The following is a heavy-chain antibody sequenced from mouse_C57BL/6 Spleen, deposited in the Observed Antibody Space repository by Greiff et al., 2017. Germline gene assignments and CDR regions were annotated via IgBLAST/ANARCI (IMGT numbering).Heavy chain of an antibody. Sequence: VQLQQSGPELVKPGASVKISCKASGYSFTDYNTNWVKQSNGKSLEWIGVINPNYGTTSYNQKFKGKATLTVDQSSSTAYMQLNSLTSEDAAVYYCARVYCLHWYFDVWGTGTTVTVSS. CDR3: ARVYCLHWYFDV. J-gene: IGHJ1*03. CDR1: GYSFTDYN. CDR2: INPNYGTT. V-gene: IGHV1-39*01. D-gene: IGHD2-3*01.